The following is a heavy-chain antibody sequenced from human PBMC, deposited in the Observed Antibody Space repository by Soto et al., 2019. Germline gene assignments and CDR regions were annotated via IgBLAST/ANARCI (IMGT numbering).Heavy chain of an antibody. Sequence: SETLSLTCTVSGVSISNYYWSWIRQPAGKGLEWIGRLSTSGSTNYNPSLKSRVTMSLDTSENQFSLMLNSVTAADTAVYYCRRDFDYWGQGTLVTVSS. J-gene: IGHJ4*02. V-gene: IGHV4-4*07. CDR2: LSTSGST. D-gene: IGHD6-6*01. CDR1: GVSISNYY. CDR3: RRDFDY.